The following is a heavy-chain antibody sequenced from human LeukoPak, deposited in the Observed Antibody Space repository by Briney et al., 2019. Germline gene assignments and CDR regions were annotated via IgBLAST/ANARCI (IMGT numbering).Heavy chain of an antibody. CDR3: ARARNDYDSNGFSFLDY. Sequence: GGSLRLSCAASGISFGRHGMHWVRPGPGKGLEWVAVIWYDGSNIYYADSVKGRFTISRANSKNTLYLQMNSLRAEDTALYYCARARNDYDSNGFSFLDYWGQGTLVTVSS. D-gene: IGHD3-22*01. J-gene: IGHJ4*02. CDR1: GISFGRHG. CDR2: IWYDGSNI. V-gene: IGHV3-33*01.